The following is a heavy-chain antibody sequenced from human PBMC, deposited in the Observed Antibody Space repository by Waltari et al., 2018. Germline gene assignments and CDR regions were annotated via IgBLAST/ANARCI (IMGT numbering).Heavy chain of an antibody. V-gene: IGHV3-23*01. Sequence: EVQLLESGGGLVRPGGSLRLSCAASGFTFRTYAMYWVRQAPGKGLEWVSSISRIGYNSYDTDSVKGRVTISGDNSKNTLYLEVSSRRVEDTATYYCAKRGGTGPVAVSGIHCDYWGQGTLVTVSS. CDR3: AKRGGTGPVAVSGIHCDY. CDR1: GFTFRTYA. J-gene: IGHJ4*02. D-gene: IGHD1-26*01. CDR2: ISRIGYNS.